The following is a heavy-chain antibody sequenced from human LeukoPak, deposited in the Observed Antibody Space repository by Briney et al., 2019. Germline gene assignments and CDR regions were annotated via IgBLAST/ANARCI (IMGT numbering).Heavy chain of an antibody. D-gene: IGHD3-10*01. J-gene: IGHJ5*02. V-gene: IGHV4-4*08. CDR1: GGSISSYY. CDR3: ARRRSTGDSNWLDP. Sequence: ASETLSLTCTVSGGSISSYYWSWLRQPPGEGLEWIGYMYSGSTDYNPSLKSRVTISVDTSKNQFSLKLSSVTAADTAVYYCARRRSTGDSNWLDPWGQGTLVTVSS. CDR2: MYSGST.